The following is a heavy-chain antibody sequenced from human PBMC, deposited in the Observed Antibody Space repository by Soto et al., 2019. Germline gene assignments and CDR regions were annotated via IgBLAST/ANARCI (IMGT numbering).Heavy chain of an antibody. CDR1: GFTFSSYG. V-gene: IGHV3-23*01. D-gene: IGHD3-10*01. CDR3: ANRNDYGSGSYFPFDH. Sequence: GGSLRLSCAASGFTFSSYGMSWVRQAPGKGLEWVSSISGGGGSTYYADSAKGRFTISRDNSKNTLYLQVSSLRAEDTAVYYCANRNDYGSGSYFPFDHWGQGTLVTVSS. CDR2: ISGGGGST. J-gene: IGHJ4*02.